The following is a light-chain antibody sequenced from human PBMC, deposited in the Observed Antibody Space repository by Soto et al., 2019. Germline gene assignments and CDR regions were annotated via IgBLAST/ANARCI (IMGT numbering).Light chain of an antibody. J-gene: IGKJ1*01. Sequence: AIQMTQSPSSLSAYVGDRVTINCRASQGIRNDLCWYQQRPGKAHKFLIYATSNLQTGVPSRFSSSGSGTHFTLPIRSLQHADLATYYCLQESSYPQTFGQRTTVPI. CDR3: LQESSYPQT. V-gene: IGKV1-6*01. CDR2: ATS. CDR1: QGIRND.